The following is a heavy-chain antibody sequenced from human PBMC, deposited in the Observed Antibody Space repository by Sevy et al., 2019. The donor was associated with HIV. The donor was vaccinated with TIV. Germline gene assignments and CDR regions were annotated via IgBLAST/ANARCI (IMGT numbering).Heavy chain of an antibody. D-gene: IGHD1-7*01. Sequence: GGSLRLSCAASGFTFSSYSMNWVRQAPGKGLEWVSYISSSSSTIYYADSVKGRFTISRDNAKNSLYLQMNSLRDEDTAVYYCARDVTWNYSYYYYGTDVWGQGTTVTVSS. CDR3: ARDVTWNYSYYYYGTDV. CDR2: ISSSSSTI. CDR1: GFTFSSYS. J-gene: IGHJ6*02. V-gene: IGHV3-48*02.